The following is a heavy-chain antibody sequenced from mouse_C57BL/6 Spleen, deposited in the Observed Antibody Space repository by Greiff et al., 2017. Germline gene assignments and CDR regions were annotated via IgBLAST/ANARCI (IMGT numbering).Heavy chain of an antibody. CDR1: GFTFSDYG. D-gene: IGHD1-1*01. CDR3: ANYYGSYYYAMDY. Sequence: DVMLVESGGGLVKPGGSLKLSCAASGFTFSDYGMHWVRQAPEKGLEWVAYISSGSSTIYYADTVKGRFTISRDNAKNTLVLQMTSLRSEDTAMYYCANYYGSYYYAMDYWGQGTSVTVSS. V-gene: IGHV5-17*01. J-gene: IGHJ4*01. CDR2: ISSGSSTI.